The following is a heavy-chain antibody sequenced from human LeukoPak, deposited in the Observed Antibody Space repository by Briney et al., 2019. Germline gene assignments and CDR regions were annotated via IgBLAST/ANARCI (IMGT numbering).Heavy chain of an antibody. CDR2: IYYSGST. CDR3: ARHPKGSGHEY. CDR1: GGSISSYY. Sequence: SETLSLTCTVSGGSISSYYWSWIRQPPGKGLEWIGSIYYSGSTYYNPSLKSRVTISVDTSKNQFSLKLSSVTAADTAVYYCARHPKGSGHEYWGQGTLVTVSS. V-gene: IGHV4-39*01. J-gene: IGHJ4*02. D-gene: IGHD5-12*01.